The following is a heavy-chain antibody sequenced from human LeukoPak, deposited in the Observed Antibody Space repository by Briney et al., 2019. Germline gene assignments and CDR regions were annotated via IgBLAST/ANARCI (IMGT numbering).Heavy chain of an antibody. J-gene: IGHJ3*02. V-gene: IGHV3-30*18. CDR2: ISNDGSNK. Sequence: PGGSLRLSCVASGFTFSSYGMHWVRQAPGKGLEWVAVISNDGSNKYYADSVKSRFTISRDNAKNTLYLQMSSLRVEDTAVYYCANGYTSTYYNALDIRGQGTMVTVSS. CDR1: GFTFSSYG. D-gene: IGHD3-16*02. CDR3: ANGYTSTYYNALDI.